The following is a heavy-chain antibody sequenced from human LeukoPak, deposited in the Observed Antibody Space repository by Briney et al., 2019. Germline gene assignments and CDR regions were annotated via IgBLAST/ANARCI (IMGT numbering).Heavy chain of an antibody. V-gene: IGHV4-4*07. J-gene: IGHJ3*02. CDR1: GGSITSYY. CDR2: IYSSGST. Sequence: SETLSLTCTVSGGSITSYYWSWIRQPAGKGLEWIGRIYSSGSTNYNPSLKSRVTMSVDTSKNHFSLKLTSVTAADTAVYYCARGRKPRGAFDIWGQGTMVTVSS. CDR3: ARGRKPRGAFDI.